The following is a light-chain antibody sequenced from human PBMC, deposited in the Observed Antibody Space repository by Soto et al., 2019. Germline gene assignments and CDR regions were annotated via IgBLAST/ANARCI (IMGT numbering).Light chain of an antibody. CDR1: QGIGND. Sequence: AIQMTQSPSSLSVSVGDRVTITCRASQGIGNDVGWYQQKPGRAPKLLIYAASSLQSGVPSRFSGSRSGTDFTLTISSLQPEDFATYYCLQDHNYPLTFSGGTKVEIK. V-gene: IGKV1-6*01. CDR2: AAS. J-gene: IGKJ4*01. CDR3: LQDHNYPLT.